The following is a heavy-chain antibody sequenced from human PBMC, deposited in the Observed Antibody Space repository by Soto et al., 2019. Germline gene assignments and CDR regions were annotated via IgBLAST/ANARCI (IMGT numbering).Heavy chain of an antibody. D-gene: IGHD3-10*01. CDR1: GASIKNYH. V-gene: IGHV4-59*08. J-gene: IGHJ4*02. CDR3: ATLRGLGVVSPYFDY. CDR2: IYYTGIT. Sequence: PSETLSLTCTVPGASIKNYHWPWIRRPPGKGLKWIAYIYYTGITNFNPSLKSRVTISMDTSKNQFSLKLRSVTAADTAVYFCATLRGLGVVSPYFDYWGQGLMVTVSS.